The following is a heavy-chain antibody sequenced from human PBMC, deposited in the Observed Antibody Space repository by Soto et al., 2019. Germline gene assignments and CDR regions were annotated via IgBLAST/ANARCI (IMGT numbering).Heavy chain of an antibody. Sequence: GVLRLSCAASGFTFSSYSMNWVRQAPGKGLEWVSSISSSSSYIYYADSVKGRFTISRDNAKNSLYLQMNSLRAEDTAVYYCARDLPRSFGVVTPSFDYWGQGTLVTVSS. CDR3: ARDLPRSFGVVTPSFDY. V-gene: IGHV3-21*01. CDR1: GFTFSSYS. J-gene: IGHJ4*02. CDR2: ISSSSSYI. D-gene: IGHD3-3*01.